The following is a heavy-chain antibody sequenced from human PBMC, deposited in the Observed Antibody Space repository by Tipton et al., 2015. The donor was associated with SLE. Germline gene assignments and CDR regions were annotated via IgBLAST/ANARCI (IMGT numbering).Heavy chain of an antibody. Sequence: SLRLSCAAAGFAVSNIYMTWVRRAPGKGLEWVSVIYSDGSTYYGQSVKGRFTISKDNSKNTVYLQMNSLRVEDTAVYYCAAGNRYTSGGWGQGTLVTVSS. CDR2: IYSDGST. V-gene: IGHV3-66*01. CDR1: GFAVSNIY. D-gene: IGHD3-16*02. J-gene: IGHJ4*02. CDR3: AAGNRYTSGG.